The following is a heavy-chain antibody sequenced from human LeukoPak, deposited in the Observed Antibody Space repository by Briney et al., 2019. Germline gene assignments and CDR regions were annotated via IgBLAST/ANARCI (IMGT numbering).Heavy chain of an antibody. Sequence: ASVQVSCKASGYTFTGYYMHWVRQAPGQGLEWMGWINPNSGGTNYAQKFQGRVTMTRDTSISTAYMELSRLRSDDTAVYYCAREDLWFGTGWFDPWGQGTVDTVSS. J-gene: IGHJ5*02. V-gene: IGHV1-2*02. CDR3: AREDLWFGTGWFDP. CDR2: INPNSGGT. CDR1: GYTFTGYY. D-gene: IGHD3-10*01.